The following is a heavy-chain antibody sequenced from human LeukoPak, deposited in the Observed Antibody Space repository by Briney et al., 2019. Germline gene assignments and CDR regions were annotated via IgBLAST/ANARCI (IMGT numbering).Heavy chain of an antibody. CDR3: AKDGGGGTYSFDY. Sequence: YADFVTGRFTISGDNSKSALYLHINRLRPEDTAIYYCAKDGGGGTYSFDYWGQGSLVTASS. J-gene: IGHJ4*02. D-gene: IGHD3-16*01. V-gene: IGHV3-30*02.